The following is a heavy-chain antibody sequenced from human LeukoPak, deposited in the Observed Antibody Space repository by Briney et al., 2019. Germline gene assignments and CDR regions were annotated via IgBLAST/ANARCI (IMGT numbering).Heavy chain of an antibody. CDR1: GFTFSSYW. J-gene: IGHJ4*02. D-gene: IGHD3-10*01. Sequence: GGSLRLSCAASGFTFSSYWMSWVRQAPGKGLEWVANIKQDGSEKYYVDSVKGRFTISRDNAKNSLYLQMNSLRAEDTAVYYCARDPLTMVRGAPDYWGQGTLVTVSS. CDR3: ARDPLTMVRGAPDY. V-gene: IGHV3-7*03. CDR2: IKQDGSEK.